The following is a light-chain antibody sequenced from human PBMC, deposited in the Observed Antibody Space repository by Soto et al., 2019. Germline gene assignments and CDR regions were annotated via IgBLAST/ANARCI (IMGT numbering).Light chain of an antibody. CDR3: QKYNSAPRT. Sequence: DMHMTQSPSYVSGSGGDRVTITCRASQGVRDWVAWYQQKKGKAPKVMLSTTSTLEDGVPSRFSGSAYGTEFNLTISSLQPEDVATYYCQKYNSAPRTFGQGTKVDIK. CDR2: TTS. J-gene: IGKJ1*01. V-gene: IGKV1-12*01. CDR1: QGVRDW.